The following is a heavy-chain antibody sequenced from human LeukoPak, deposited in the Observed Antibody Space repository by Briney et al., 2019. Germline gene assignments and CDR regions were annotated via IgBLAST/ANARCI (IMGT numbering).Heavy chain of an antibody. V-gene: IGHV5-51*01. J-gene: IGHJ4*02. D-gene: IGHD5-18*01. CDR2: IDPSDSDT. CDR1: GYSFTNYW. CDR3: ARQTAMGRSGDF. Sequence: GESLKISCKASGYSFTNYWIGWVRQMPEKGLEWMGIIDPSDSDTRYTPSFQGQVTVSADKSLTTAYLQWNSLKASDTAMYYCARQTAMGRSGDFWGQGTLVTVSS.